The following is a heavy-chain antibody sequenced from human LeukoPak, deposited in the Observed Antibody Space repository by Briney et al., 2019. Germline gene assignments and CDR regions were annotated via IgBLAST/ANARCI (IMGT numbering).Heavy chain of an antibody. J-gene: IGHJ4*02. CDR2: ISYDGSNK. V-gene: IGHV3-30*18. CDR1: GFTFSSYG. D-gene: IGHD4-17*01. Sequence: GGSLRLSCAASGFTFSSYGMHWVRQAPGKGLEWVAVISYDGSNKYYADSVKGRFTISRDNTKNTLYLQMNSLRAEDTAVYYCAKDLDYGDQLLAFDYWGQGTLVTVSS. CDR3: AKDLDYGDQLLAFDY.